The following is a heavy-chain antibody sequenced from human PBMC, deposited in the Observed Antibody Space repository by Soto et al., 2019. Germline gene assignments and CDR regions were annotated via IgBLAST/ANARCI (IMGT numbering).Heavy chain of an antibody. D-gene: IGHD1-26*01. CDR1: GDSMSRYF. J-gene: IGHJ3*02. CDR2: IYYTGTT. Sequence: SETLSLTCTVSGDSMSRYFWSWIRQPPGRGLEWIGYIYYTGTTNYNPSLKSRVTILLDTSKNQFSLKVVSLTAADTAFYYCARGRGGTYDAFDIWGQGALVTVSS. CDR3: ARGRGGTYDAFDI. V-gene: IGHV4-59*01.